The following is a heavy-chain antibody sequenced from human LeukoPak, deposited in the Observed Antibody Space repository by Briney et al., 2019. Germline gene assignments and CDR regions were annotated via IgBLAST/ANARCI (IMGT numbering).Heavy chain of an antibody. CDR3: ARDRKYHDFWSGYSDV. D-gene: IGHD3-3*01. CDR2: RYYSGSS. V-gene: IGHV4-30-4*08. Sequence: SQALSLTCTFSGDSISSAHYYWSCVRQPPGKGLEWIVYRYYSGSSYYNPSLKRRVTIASDMSKNQFSLKLSSVTAADTAVYYCARDRKYHDFWSGYSDVWGQGTVVTVSS. CDR1: GDSISSAHYY. J-gene: IGHJ3*01.